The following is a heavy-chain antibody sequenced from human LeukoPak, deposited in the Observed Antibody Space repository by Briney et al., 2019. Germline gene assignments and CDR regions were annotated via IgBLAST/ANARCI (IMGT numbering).Heavy chain of an antibody. CDR3: ARCHCLCNYLVFDL. J-gene: IGHJ3*01. V-gene: IGHV4-31*03. Sequence: SDTQSLTCTVSGRSLSSGGSYWSWIRQHPGKGLEWIGYIHYSGNSYYIPSLKSRVTISQDPSKSQSSLKLSSVTAAGWVVYFGARCHCLCNYLVFDLWGQGTLVRVS. CDR2: IHYSGNS. D-gene: IGHD5-24*01. CDR1: GRSLSSGGSY.